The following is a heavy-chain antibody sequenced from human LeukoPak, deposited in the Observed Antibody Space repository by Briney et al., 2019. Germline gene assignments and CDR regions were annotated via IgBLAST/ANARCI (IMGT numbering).Heavy chain of an antibody. V-gene: IGHV1-2*02. J-gene: IGHJ4*02. CDR2: INPNSGGT. CDR1: GYTFTGYY. D-gene: IGHD6-19*01. Sequence: ASVKVSCKASGYTFTGYYTHWVRQAPGQGLGWMGWINPNSGGTNYAQKFQGRVTMTRDTSISTAYMELSRLRSDDTAVYYCARVPGRTIAVAGTGYFDYWGQGTLVTVSS. CDR3: ARVPGRTIAVAGTGYFDY.